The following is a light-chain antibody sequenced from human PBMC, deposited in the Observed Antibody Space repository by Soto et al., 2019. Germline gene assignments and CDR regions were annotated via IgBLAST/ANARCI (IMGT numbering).Light chain of an antibody. CDR1: SSNIGSNT. J-gene: IGLJ1*01. CDR3: AAWDDSLNGYV. CDR2: SNN. V-gene: IGLV1-44*01. Sequence: QSVLTQPPSASGTPGQRVIISCSGSSSNIGSNTVNWYQQLPGTAPKLLIYSNNQRPSGVPDRFSGSTSGTSASLAISGLQSEDEADYYCAAWDDSLNGYVFGTGTKVTVL.